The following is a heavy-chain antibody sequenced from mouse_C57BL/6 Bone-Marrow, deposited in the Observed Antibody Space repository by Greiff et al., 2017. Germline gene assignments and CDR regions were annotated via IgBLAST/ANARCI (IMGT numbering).Heavy chain of an antibody. Sequence: EVQLQQSGPGLVKPSQSLSLTCSVTGYSITSGYYWNWIRQFPGNKLEWMGYISYDGSNNYNPSLKNRISITRDTSKNQFFLKLNSVTTEDTATYYCARVDYDGYYFDYWGQGTTLTVSS. CDR1: GYSITSGYY. CDR3: ARVDYDGYYFDY. J-gene: IGHJ2*01. V-gene: IGHV3-6*01. D-gene: IGHD2-4*01. CDR2: ISYDGSN.